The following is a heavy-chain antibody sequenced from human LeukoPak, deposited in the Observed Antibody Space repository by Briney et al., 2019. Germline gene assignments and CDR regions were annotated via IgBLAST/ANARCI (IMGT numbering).Heavy chain of an antibody. J-gene: IGHJ2*01. CDR2: INSDGGST. CDR3: ARGVAGTWYFDL. V-gene: IGHV3-74*01. Sequence: GGSLRLSCAASGFIFSSYWMHWVRQAPGKGLVWVSHINSDGGSTSYADSVKGRFTISRDNAKNTLYLQTNSLRAEDTAVYYCARGVAGTWYFDLWGRGTLVTVSS. D-gene: IGHD6-19*01. CDR1: GFIFSSYW.